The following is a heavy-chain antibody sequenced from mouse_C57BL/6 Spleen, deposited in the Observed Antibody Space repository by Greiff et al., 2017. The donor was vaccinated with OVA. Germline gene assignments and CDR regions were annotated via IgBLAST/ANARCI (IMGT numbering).Heavy chain of an antibody. CDR1: GYTFTSYG. CDR3: ARIYYGNYVPAY. D-gene: IGHD2-1*01. CDR2: IYPRSGNT. V-gene: IGHV1-81*01. J-gene: IGHJ3*01. Sequence: VKLVESGAELARPGASVKLSCKASGYTFTSYGISWVKQRTGQGLEWIGEIYPRSGNTYYNEKFKGKATLTADKSSSTAYMELRSLTSEDSAVYFCARIYYGNYVPAYWGQGTLVTVSA.